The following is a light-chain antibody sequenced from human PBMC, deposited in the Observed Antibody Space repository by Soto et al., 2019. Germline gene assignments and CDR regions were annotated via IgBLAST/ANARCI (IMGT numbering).Light chain of an antibody. CDR2: EVS. CDR3: SSYTSSSIWV. J-gene: IGLJ3*02. V-gene: IGLV2-14*01. Sequence: QSALTQPASVSGSPGQSITISCTGTSSDIGGYKYVSWYQQHPGKAPKLIIYEVSNRPSGVSNRFSGSKSGNTASLTISGLQAEDEADYYCSSYTSSSIWVFGGGTKVTVL. CDR1: SSDIGGYKY.